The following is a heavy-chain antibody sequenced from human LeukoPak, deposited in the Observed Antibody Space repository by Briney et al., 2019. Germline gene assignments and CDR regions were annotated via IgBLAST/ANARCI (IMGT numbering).Heavy chain of an antibody. CDR3: ARSRDYYDSTSPGFY. J-gene: IGHJ4*02. D-gene: IGHD3-22*01. CDR2: INPNSGGT. CDR1: GYTFTGYY. Sequence: ASVKVSCKASGYTFTGYYMHWVRQAPGQGLEWMGWINPNSGGTNYAQKFQGRVTMTRDTSISTAYMELSRLRSDDTAVYYCARSRDYYDSTSPGFYWGQGTLSPSPQ. V-gene: IGHV1-2*02.